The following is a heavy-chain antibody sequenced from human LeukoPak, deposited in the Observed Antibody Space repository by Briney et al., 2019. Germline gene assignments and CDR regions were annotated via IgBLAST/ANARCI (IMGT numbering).Heavy chain of an antibody. Sequence: ATVKISCKVSGYTFTDYYMHWVQQAPGKGLEWMGLVDPEDGETIYAEKFQGRVTITADESSSTAYMELSSLRSEDTAVYYCARVVPAAVNWFDPWGQGTLVTVSS. CDR1: GYTFTDYY. V-gene: IGHV1-69-2*01. D-gene: IGHD2-2*01. CDR3: ARVVPAAVNWFDP. CDR2: VDPEDGET. J-gene: IGHJ5*02.